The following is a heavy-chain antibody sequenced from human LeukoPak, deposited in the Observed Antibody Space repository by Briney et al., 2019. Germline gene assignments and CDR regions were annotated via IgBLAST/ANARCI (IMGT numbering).Heavy chain of an antibody. D-gene: IGHD2-2*01. Sequence: SETLSLTCAVYSESFIGYFWSWIRQPPGKGLEWIGEINRSGITNYNPSLKSRLTISVDTSKNQFSLKVSSVTAADTAVYYCARQEYQLLDDAFDIWGQGTMVTVSS. J-gene: IGHJ3*02. CDR2: INRSGIT. CDR3: ARQEYQLLDDAFDI. V-gene: IGHV4-34*01. CDR1: SESFIGYF.